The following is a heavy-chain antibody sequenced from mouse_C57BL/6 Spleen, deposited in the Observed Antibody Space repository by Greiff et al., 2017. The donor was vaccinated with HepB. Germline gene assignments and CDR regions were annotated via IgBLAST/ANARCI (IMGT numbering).Heavy chain of an antibody. CDR2: FYPGSGSI. D-gene: IGHD2-3*01. CDR1: GYTFTEYT. CDR3: ARNEEIYDGYSDYYFDY. V-gene: IGHV1-62-2*01. Sequence: QVQLQQSGAELVKPGASVKLSCKASGYTFTEYTIHWVKQRSGQGLEWIGWFYPGSGSIKYNEKFKDKATLTADKSSSTVYMELSRLTSEDSAVYFCARNEEIYDGYSDYYFDYWGQGTTLTVSS. J-gene: IGHJ2*01.